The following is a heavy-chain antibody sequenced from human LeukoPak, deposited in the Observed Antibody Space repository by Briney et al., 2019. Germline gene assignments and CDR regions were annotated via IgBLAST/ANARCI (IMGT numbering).Heavy chain of an antibody. J-gene: IGHJ4*02. CDR2: ISYDGSNK. CDR1: GFTFSSYA. Sequence: GGSLRLSCAASGFTFSSYAMHWVRQAPGKGLEWVAVISYDGSNKYYADSVKGRFTISRDNSKNTLYLQVNSLRAEDTAVYYCARESIDYWGQGTLVTVSS. CDR3: ARESIDY. V-gene: IGHV3-30-3*01.